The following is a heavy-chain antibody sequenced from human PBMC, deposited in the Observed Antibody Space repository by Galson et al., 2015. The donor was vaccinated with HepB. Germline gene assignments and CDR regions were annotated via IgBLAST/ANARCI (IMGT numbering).Heavy chain of an antibody. CDR2: ISATGGTT. J-gene: IGHJ2*01. V-gene: IGHV3-23*01. Sequence: SLRLSCAASGFTFSSYAMNWVRQAPGRGLEWVSSISATGGTTSYADSVKGRFTISRDNSKNTLHLQMNSLRPEDTAVYYCARCTSTWSRCYFDLWGRGTLVTVSS. CDR1: GFTFSSYA. D-gene: IGHD2-8*01. CDR3: ARCTSTWSRCYFDL.